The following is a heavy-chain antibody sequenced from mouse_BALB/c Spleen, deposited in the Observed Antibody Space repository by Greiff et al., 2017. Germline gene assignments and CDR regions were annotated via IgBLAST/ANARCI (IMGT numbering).Heavy chain of an antibody. J-gene: IGHJ1*01. CDR3: ARPYYYYFDV. CDR1: GYAFTNYL. CDR2: INPGSGGT. D-gene: IGHD1-1*01. V-gene: IGHV1-54*01. Sequence: QVQLKQSGAELVRPGTSVKVSCKASGYAFTNYLIEWVKQRPGQGLEWIGVINPGSGGTNYNEKFKGKATLTADKSSSTAYMQLSSLTSDDSAVYFCARPYYYYFDVWGAGTTVTVSS.